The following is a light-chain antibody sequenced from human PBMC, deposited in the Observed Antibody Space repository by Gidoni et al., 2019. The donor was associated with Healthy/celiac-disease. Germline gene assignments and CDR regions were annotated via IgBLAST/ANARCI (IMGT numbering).Light chain of an antibody. CDR2: GAA. Sequence: EIVLTQSPGTLSLSPGERATLSCSASQSVSSSYLAWYQQKPGQAPRLLIYGAASRATGSPDRFSGSGSGTDFTITISRLEPEDVAVYYCQQYGSSPWTFGQGTKVEIK. CDR1: QSVSSSY. V-gene: IGKV3-20*01. J-gene: IGKJ1*01. CDR3: QQYGSSPWT.